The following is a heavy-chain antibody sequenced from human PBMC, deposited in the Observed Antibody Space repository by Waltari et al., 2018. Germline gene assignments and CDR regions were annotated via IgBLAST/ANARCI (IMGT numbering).Heavy chain of an antibody. V-gene: IGHV3-15*01. CDR3: ATDYGDFLGV. J-gene: IGHJ6*04. CDR2: IKSEGDGGTR. D-gene: IGHD3-10*01. Sequence: EVQVVESGGGLVKPGGSLRISFVVSGFTFPIAWLSWVRPAPGKGLEWVGRIKSEGDGGTRDYSAPLKGRISLSRDDSKNTVYLQMNTLKPEDTAVYFCATDYGDFLGVWGTGTTVTVFS. CDR1: GFTFPIAW.